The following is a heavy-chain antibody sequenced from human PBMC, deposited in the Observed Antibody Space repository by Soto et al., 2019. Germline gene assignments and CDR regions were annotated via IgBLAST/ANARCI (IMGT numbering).Heavy chain of an antibody. CDR3: ARGPAVYDFWSGYSYYYYGMDV. CDR1: GDSISTVDYF. CDR2: IYKSATT. D-gene: IGHD3-3*01. J-gene: IGHJ6*02. V-gene: IGHV4-30-4*08. Sequence: SETLSLTCSVSGDSISTVDYFWAWIRQPPGQALEYIGYIYKSATTYYTPSFESRVAISLDTSKSQFSLNVTSVTAADTAVYFCARGPAVYDFWSGYSYYYYGMDVWGQGTTVTVSS.